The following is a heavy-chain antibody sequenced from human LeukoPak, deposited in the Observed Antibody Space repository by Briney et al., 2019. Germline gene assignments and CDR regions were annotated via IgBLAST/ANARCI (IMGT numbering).Heavy chain of an antibody. CDR2: IIPIFGTA. V-gene: IGHV1-69*05. D-gene: IGHD5-18*01. J-gene: IGHJ6*03. CDR3: ARDSRIQLWLGRESGTYYYYYMDV. Sequence: SVKVSCKASGGTFSSYAISWVRQAPGQGLEWMGGIIPIFGTANYAQKFQCRVTITTDESTSTAYMELSSLRSEDTAVYYCARDSRIQLWLGRESGTYYYYYMDVWGKGTTVTVSS. CDR1: GGTFSSYA.